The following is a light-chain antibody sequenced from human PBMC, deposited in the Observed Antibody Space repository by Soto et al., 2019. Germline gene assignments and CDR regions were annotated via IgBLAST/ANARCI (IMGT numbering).Light chain of an antibody. CDR3: QQYNSYGGT. Sequence: DIQMTQSPSTLSASVGDRVTITCRASQSISNWLAWYQQKPGKASKVLIYDASSLESGVPSRFSGSGSGTEFTLTISSLQPDDFATYYCQQYNSYGGTFGQGTKVEIK. V-gene: IGKV1-5*01. J-gene: IGKJ1*01. CDR1: QSISNW. CDR2: DAS.